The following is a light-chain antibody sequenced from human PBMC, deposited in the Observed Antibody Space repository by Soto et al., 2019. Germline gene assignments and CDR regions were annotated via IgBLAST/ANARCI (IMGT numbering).Light chain of an antibody. CDR1: YSNIGSNF. J-gene: IGLJ2*01. Sequence: QSVLTQSSSVSAAAGQKVSISCSGSYSNIGSNFVSWYQHFPGSAPKLVIYDNSQRPSGIPDRFSGSKSGSSATLGITGLQTGDEADYYRGTWDSSLSVVVFGGGTKLTVL. CDR2: DNS. CDR3: GTWDSSLSVVV. V-gene: IGLV1-51*01.